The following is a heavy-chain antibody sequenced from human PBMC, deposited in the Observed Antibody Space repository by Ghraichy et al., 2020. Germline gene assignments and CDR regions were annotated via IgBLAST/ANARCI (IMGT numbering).Heavy chain of an antibody. CDR2: IYHSGST. Sequence: SETLSLTCTVSGYSISSGYYWGWIRQPPGKGLEWIGSIYHSGSTYYNPSLKSRVTISVDTSKNQFSLKLSSVTAADTAVYYCASGDEVGATTGDYWGQGTLVTVSS. V-gene: IGHV4-38-2*02. D-gene: IGHD1-26*01. J-gene: IGHJ4*02. CDR1: GYSISSGYY. CDR3: ASGDEVGATTGDY.